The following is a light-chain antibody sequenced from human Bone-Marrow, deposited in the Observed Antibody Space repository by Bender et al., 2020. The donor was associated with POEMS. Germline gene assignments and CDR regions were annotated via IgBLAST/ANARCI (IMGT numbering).Light chain of an antibody. CDR3: SSYAGRTSVV. V-gene: IGLV2-8*01. CDR2: EVS. Sequence: QSALTQLPSASGSPGQSVTISCTGTSSDVGTYNYVSWYQQHPGKAPKLMIYEVSNRPSGVPDRFSGSKSGNTASLTVSGLQVEDEADYYCSSYAGRTSVVFGGGTKLTVL. CDR1: SSDVGTYNY. J-gene: IGLJ2*01.